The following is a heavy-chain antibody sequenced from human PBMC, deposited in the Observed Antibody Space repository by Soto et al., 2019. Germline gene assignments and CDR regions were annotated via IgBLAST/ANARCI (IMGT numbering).Heavy chain of an antibody. CDR2: ISYDGSKK. CDR3: ARDGGYDF. Sequence: QVQLVESGGGVVQPGRSPRLSCAASGFSFSGYAMHWARQAPGKGLEWVSSISYDGSKKYYADSVRGRFTISRDNSKNTAYLQMDSLRSEDTAIFYCARDGGYDFWGQGTLVIVSS. J-gene: IGHJ4*02. CDR1: GFSFSGYA. D-gene: IGHD5-18*01. V-gene: IGHV3-30-3*01.